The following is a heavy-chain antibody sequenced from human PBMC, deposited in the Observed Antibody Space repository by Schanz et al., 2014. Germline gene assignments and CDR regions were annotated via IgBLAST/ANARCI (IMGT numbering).Heavy chain of an antibody. CDR1: GYIFGSHG. V-gene: IGHV1-18*01. CDR2: ISGYNGDT. J-gene: IGHJ4*02. CDR3: ARDRVSFVRGPLGVD. Sequence: QLMQSGSEVRKPGASVKVSCKASGYIFGSHGMTWVRQAPGQGPELMGWISGYNGDTNYAPKFQDIVTMTTDTSTGITSLELRNLKSDDTAVYYCARDRVSFVRGPLGVDWGQGTQVIVSS. D-gene: IGHD3-10*01.